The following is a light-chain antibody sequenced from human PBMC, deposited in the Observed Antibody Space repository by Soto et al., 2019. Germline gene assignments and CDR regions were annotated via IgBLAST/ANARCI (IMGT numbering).Light chain of an antibody. CDR3: SSYTSSSTPYV. Sequence: QSALTQPASVSGSPGQSITISCTGTSSDVGGYNYVSWYQQHPGKAPKLMIYDVSNRPSGVSNRFSVSKSGNTASLTISGLQVEDEADYYCSSYTSSSTPYVFGTGTKVTVL. CDR2: DVS. J-gene: IGLJ1*01. CDR1: SSDVGGYNY. V-gene: IGLV2-14*01.